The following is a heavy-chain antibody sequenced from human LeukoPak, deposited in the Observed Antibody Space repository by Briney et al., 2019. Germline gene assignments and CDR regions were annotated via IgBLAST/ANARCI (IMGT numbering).Heavy chain of an antibody. CDR3: ARGSKWELLRKAFDI. V-gene: IGHV4-34*01. CDR2: IYHSGST. D-gene: IGHD1-26*01. J-gene: IGHJ3*02. CDR1: GGSFSGYY. Sequence: PSETLSLTCAVYGGSFSGYYWSWIRQPPGKGLEWIGSIYHSGSTYYNPSLKSRVTISVDTSKNQFSLKLSSVTAADTAVYYCARGSKWELLRKAFDIWGQGTMVTVSS.